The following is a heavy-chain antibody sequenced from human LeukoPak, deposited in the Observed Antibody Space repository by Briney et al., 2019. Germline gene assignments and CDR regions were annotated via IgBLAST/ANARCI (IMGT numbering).Heavy chain of an antibody. J-gene: IGHJ4*02. CDR3: ARGTMRKTIFGVVIRVDFDY. V-gene: IGHV1-8*01. D-gene: IGHD3-3*01. CDR1: GYPFPSYD. CDR2: MNPNSGNT. Sequence: ASVKVSSKASGYPFPSYDINWVRPATGQGLEWMGWMNPNSGNTGYAQKFQGRVTMTRNTSISTAYMELSSLRSEDTAVYYCARGTMRKTIFGVVIRVDFDYWGQGTLVTVSS.